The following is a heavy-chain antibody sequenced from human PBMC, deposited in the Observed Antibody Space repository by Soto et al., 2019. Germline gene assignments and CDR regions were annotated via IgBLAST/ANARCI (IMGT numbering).Heavy chain of an antibody. Sequence: QVQLQQWGAGLLKPSETLSLTCAVYGGSFSAYDWTWIRQPPGKGLERIGDIHHTRGTNYNPSLTSRVIISVDTSKNQFSLKLRSVTAADTAVYYCARGPDSGEYGWFDPWGQGSLVTVSS. J-gene: IGHJ5*02. CDR2: IHHTRGT. D-gene: IGHD7-27*01. CDR1: GGSFSAYD. CDR3: ARGPDSGEYGWFDP. V-gene: IGHV4-34*01.